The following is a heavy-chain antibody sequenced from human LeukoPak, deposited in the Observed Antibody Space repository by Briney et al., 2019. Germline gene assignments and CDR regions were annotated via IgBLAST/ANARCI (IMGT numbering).Heavy chain of an antibody. CDR2: IYYSGST. Sequence: PSETLSLTCTVSGGSISSSSYYWGWIRQPPGKGLEWIGSIYYSGSTYYNPSLKSRVTISVDTSENQFSLKLSSVTAADTAVYYCARRYCSDGSCYSSLDFWGQGTLVTVSS. D-gene: IGHD2-15*01. J-gene: IGHJ4*02. CDR3: ARRYCSDGSCYSSLDF. CDR1: GGSISSSSYY. V-gene: IGHV4-39*01.